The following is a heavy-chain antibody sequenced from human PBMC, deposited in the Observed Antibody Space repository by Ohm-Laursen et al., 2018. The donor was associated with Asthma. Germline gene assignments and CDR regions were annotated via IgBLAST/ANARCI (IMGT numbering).Heavy chain of an antibody. D-gene: IGHD2-2*01. J-gene: IGHJ4*02. CDR1: GYTFTRYT. CDR3: ARTRDAADSYDY. CDR2: ISPDNGNT. Sequence: GASVKVSCKASGYTFTRYTITWVRQAPGQGLEWMGWISPDNGNTNYAQKLQGRVTMTTDTSTSTAYMELRSLRSDDTAVYYCARTRDAADSYDYWGQGTLVTVSS. V-gene: IGHV1-18*01.